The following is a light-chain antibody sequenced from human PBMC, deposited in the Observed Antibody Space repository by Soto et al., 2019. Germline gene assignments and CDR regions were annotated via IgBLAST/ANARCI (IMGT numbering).Light chain of an antibody. CDR2: EDT. J-gene: IGLJ2*01. CDR1: SRDVGRYNL. CDR3: CSYAGSSIYVV. V-gene: IGLV2-23*01. Sequence: HSVLAQPASVSGSPLQSITISCTGSSRDVGRYNLVSWYQQYPGKAPKLMIYEDTQRPSGVSNRFSGSKSGNTASLTISGLQADDEADYYCCSYAGSSIYVVFGGGTKVTVL.